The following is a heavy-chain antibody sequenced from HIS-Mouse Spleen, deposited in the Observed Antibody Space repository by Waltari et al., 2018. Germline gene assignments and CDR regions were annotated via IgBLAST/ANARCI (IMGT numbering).Heavy chain of an antibody. J-gene: IGHJ2*01. CDR1: GGSLRSTSYY. Sequence: QLQLQESGPGLVKPSETLALTCTVAGGSLRSTSYYLGWIRQPPGKGLEWIGSIYYSGSTYYNPSLKSRVTISVDTSKNQFSLKLSSVTAADTAVYYCAREIPYSSSWYDWYFDLWGRGTLVTVSS. V-gene: IGHV4-39*07. CDR2: IYYSGST. D-gene: IGHD6-13*01. CDR3: AREIPYSSSWYDWYFDL.